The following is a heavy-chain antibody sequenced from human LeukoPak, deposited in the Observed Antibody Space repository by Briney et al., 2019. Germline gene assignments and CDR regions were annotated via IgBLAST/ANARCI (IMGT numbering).Heavy chain of an antibody. J-gene: IGHJ3*02. Sequence: SVKVSCKASGGTFSSYAISWVRQAPGQGREWMGRIIPIFGTANYAQQFQGRVTITTDESTSTAYMELSSLRSEDTAVYYCARDPGAYYYDSSGYSDAFDIWGQGTMVTVSS. CDR3: ARDPGAYYYDSSGYSDAFDI. CDR2: IIPIFGTA. V-gene: IGHV1-69*05. D-gene: IGHD3-22*01. CDR1: GGTFSSYA.